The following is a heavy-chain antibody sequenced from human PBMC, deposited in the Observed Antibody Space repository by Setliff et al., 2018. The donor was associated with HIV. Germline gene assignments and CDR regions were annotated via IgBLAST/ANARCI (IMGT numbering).Heavy chain of an antibody. CDR2: IYPADSDT. J-gene: IGHJ3*02. CDR1: GYTFATDW. Sequence: PGESLKISCKGSGYTFATDWIAWVRQMPGKGLEWMGIIYPADSDTTSSPSFQGRVTFSVDTSISTAYPHFSSLKASDTAIYYCARQGYCDTSSCSAAFDKWGQGTLVTVSS. V-gene: IGHV5-51*01. CDR3: ARQGYCDTSSCSAAFDK. D-gene: IGHD2-2*01.